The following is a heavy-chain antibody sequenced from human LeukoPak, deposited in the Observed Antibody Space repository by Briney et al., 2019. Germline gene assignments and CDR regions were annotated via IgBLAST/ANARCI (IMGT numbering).Heavy chain of an antibody. CDR2: IGTSGGGT. CDR1: GFTFYSYA. V-gene: IGHV3-23*01. J-gene: IGHJ4*02. Sequence: GGSLRLSCAASGFTFYSYAMSWVRQAPGKGLEWVSAIGTSGGGTHYADSVKGRFTIFRDTSKNTLYLQMNSLRAEDTAVYYCAKVGYYDSSGYPLYSDYFDYWGQGTLATVSS. D-gene: IGHD3-22*01. CDR3: AKVGYYDSSGYPLYSDYFDY.